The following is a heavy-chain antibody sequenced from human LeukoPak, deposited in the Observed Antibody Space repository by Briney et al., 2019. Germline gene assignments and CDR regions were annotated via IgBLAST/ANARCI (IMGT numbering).Heavy chain of an antibody. D-gene: IGHD2-2*01. CDR1: GFTFSSHA. CDR2: LGGSGYNT. J-gene: IGHJ4*02. V-gene: IGHV3-23*01. CDR3: AKDPYGTRYFDY. Sequence: GGSLRLSCAATGFTFSSHALSWVRQAPGKGLEWVSSLGGSGYNTYYADSVKGRFTISRDNSKNTVYLQMNSLRAEDTAVYYCAKDPYGTRYFDYWGQGTLVTVSS.